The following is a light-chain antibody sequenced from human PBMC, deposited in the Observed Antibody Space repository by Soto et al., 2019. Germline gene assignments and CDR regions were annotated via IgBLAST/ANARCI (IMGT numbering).Light chain of an antibody. CDR2: ENY. CDR1: SSNIGSYS. V-gene: IGLV1-51*02. Sequence: QSVLTQPPSVSAAPGQKVTISCSGSSSNIGSYSVSWYQQLPGTAPKLLIYENYERPSGIPDRFSVSKSGTSATLGITGLQTGDEADYYCGAWDGSLTGGVFGGGTKLTVL. J-gene: IGLJ2*01. CDR3: GAWDGSLTGGV.